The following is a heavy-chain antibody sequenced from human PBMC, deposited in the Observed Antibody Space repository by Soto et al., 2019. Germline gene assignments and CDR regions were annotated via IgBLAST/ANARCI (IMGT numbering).Heavy chain of an antibody. V-gene: IGHV3-30-3*01. CDR3: ARDPKTSGGQNWAFNYFDS. CDR2: ISNDGTKK. J-gene: IGHJ4*02. CDR1: GFSFSVSP. Sequence: SLRLSCAASGFSFSVSPMHWVRQAPGKGPEWVALISNDGTKKFYADSVKGRFSISRDNSKSTLYLQVDSLRPEDSAVYYCARDPKTSGGQNWAFNYFDSWGQGTLVTVSS. D-gene: IGHD7-27*01.